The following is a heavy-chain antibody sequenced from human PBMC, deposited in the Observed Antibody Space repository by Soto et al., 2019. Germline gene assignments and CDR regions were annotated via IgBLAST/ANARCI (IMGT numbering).Heavy chain of an antibody. CDR2: VHHSGST. D-gene: IGHD3-16*01. J-gene: IGHJ3*02. Sequence: VQLQESGPGLVKPSETLSLTCSVSGGSISSGGYYWSWIRQHPGKGLEWIGYVHHSGSTYYSPSLKSRVTLSIDTSKNHFSLKPSSVTAADTAVYYCARDYDFIQGAFDIWGQGTMVIVSS. V-gene: IGHV4-31*03. CDR3: ARDYDFIQGAFDI. CDR1: GGSISSGGYY.